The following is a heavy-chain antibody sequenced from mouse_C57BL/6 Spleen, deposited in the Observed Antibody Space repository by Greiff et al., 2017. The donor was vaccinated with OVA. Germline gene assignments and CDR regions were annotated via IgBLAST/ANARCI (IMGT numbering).Heavy chain of an antibody. Sequence: EVQLQQSGPELVKPGASVKISCKASGYTFTDYYMNWVKQSHGKSLEWIGDINPNNGRTSYNQKFKGKATLTVDKSSSTASMELRSLTSEDSAVYYCARRGSSHFAYWGQGTLVTVS. CDR2: INPNNGRT. CDR1: GYTFTDYY. V-gene: IGHV1-26*01. D-gene: IGHD1-1*01. CDR3: ARRGSSHFAY. J-gene: IGHJ3*01.